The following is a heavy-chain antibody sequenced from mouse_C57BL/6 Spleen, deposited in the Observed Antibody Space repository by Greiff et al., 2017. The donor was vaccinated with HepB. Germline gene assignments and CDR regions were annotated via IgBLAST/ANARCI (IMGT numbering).Heavy chain of an antibody. V-gene: IGHV1-54*01. Sequence: QVQLKQSGAELVRPGTSVKVSCKASGYAFTNYLIEWVKQRPGQGLEWIGVINPGSGGTNYNEKFKGKATLTADKSSSTAYMQLSSLTSEDSAVYFCARSEDYAMDYWGQGTSVTVSS. CDR1: GYAFTNYL. J-gene: IGHJ4*01. CDR2: INPGSGGT. CDR3: ARSEDYAMDY.